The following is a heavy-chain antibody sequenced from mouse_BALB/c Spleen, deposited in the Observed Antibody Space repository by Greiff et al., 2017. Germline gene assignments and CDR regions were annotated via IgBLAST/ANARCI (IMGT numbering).Heavy chain of an antibody. CDR1: GYAFSSYW. V-gene: IGHV1-80*01. J-gene: IGHJ4*01. Sequence: VQGVESGAELVRPGSSVKISCKASGYAFSSYWMNWVKQRPGQGLEWIGQIYPGDGDTNYNGKFKGKATLTADKSSSTAYMQLSSLTSEDSAVYFCARRGYYDYDADYYAMDYWGQGTSVTVSS. CDR2: IYPGDGDT. CDR3: ARRGYYDYDADYYAMDY. D-gene: IGHD2-4*01.